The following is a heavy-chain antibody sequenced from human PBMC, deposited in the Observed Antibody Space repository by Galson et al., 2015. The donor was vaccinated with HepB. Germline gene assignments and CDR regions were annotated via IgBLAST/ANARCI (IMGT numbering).Heavy chain of an antibody. D-gene: IGHD6-6*01. V-gene: IGHV4-39*07. CDR1: GGSISSSSYY. Sequence: TLSLTCTVSGGSISSSSYYWGWIRQPPGKGLEWIGSIYYSGSTYYNPSLKSRVTISVDTSKNQFSLKLSSVTAADTAVYYCARVNSSSSWVYNWFDPWGQGTLVTVSS. CDR2: IYYSGST. CDR3: ARVNSSSSWVYNWFDP. J-gene: IGHJ5*02.